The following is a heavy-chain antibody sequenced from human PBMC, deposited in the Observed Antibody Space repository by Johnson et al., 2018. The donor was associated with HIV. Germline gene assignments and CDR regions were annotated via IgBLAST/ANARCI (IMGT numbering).Heavy chain of an antibody. CDR2: ISGSGGST. D-gene: IGHD6-25*01. CDR3: AKTCNAGYSGGSGGFDI. J-gene: IGHJ3*02. CDR1: GFTFSSSA. Sequence: VQLVESGGGVIRPGGSLRLSCAASGFTFSSSAMHWVHQAPGKGLEWVSVISGSGGSTYYADSVKGRFTISRDNSKNTLYLQMNSLRAEDTALYYCAKTCNAGYSGGSGGFDIWGQGTMVTVSS. V-gene: IGHV3-23*04.